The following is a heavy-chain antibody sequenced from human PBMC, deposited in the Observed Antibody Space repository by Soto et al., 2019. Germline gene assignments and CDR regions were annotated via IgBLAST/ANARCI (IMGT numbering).Heavy chain of an antibody. CDR2: ISTSGST. J-gene: IGHJ4*02. V-gene: IGHV4-61*01. D-gene: IGHD1-26*01. Sequence: SETLSLTCTVSGGSVTSRSYYWSWIRQPPGKGLEWTGYISTSGSTNDNPSLKSRVTISLDTSKTQFSLKLSSVTAADTAVYYCATIGIVGATSVDYWGQGALVTVCS. CDR1: GGSVTSRSYY. CDR3: ATIGIVGATSVDY.